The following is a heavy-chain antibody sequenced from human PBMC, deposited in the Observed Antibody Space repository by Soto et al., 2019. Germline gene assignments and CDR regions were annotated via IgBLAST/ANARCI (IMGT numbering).Heavy chain of an antibody. V-gene: IGHV3-30*03. J-gene: IGHJ4*02. CDR3: ARGSWTSAYFDY. CDR2: ISYDGSSK. D-gene: IGHD2-15*01. CDR1: GFIFSSYG. Sequence: QVQLVESGGGVVQPGRSLRLSCAASGFIFSSYGMHWVRQAPGKGLEWVAVISYDGSSKYYADSVKGRFTISRDNSKNTLYLQMNSLRAEDTAVYYCARGSWTSAYFDYWGQGTLGTGSS.